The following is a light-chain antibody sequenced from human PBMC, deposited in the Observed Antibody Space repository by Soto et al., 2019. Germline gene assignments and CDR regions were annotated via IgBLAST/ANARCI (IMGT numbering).Light chain of an antibody. CDR3: QQAKSFPIT. Sequence: DIPMTPSPSSVSASVGDRVTITCRASQGISRCLAWYQQKPGKAPQFLIYGTSSFHSGVPSRFSGSGSGTDFTRTISSLQPEDFATYYCQQAKSFPITLGQGTRLEIK. CDR1: QGISRC. J-gene: IGKJ5*01. V-gene: IGKV1-12*01. CDR2: GTS.